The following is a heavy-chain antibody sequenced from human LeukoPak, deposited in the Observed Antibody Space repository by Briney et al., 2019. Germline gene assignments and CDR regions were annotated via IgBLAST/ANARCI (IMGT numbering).Heavy chain of an antibody. CDR3: ARGTYYYDSSGYILFDY. CDR1: GGSISSYY. Sequence: SETLSLTCTVSGGSISSYYWSWIRQPPGKGLEWIGHIYHSGTTNYGPSLKSRVTISVDTSQRQFSLKLSSVTAADTAVYYCARGTYYYDSSGYILFDYWGQGSLVTVSS. D-gene: IGHD3-22*01. V-gene: IGHV4-59*01. J-gene: IGHJ4*02. CDR2: IYHSGTT.